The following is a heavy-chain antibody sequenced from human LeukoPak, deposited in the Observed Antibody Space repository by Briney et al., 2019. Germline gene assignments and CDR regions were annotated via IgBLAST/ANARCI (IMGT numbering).Heavy chain of an antibody. V-gene: IGHV3-23*01. CDR1: GFTFSSNT. CDR2: ISGSGGET. J-gene: IGHJ4*02. D-gene: IGHD4-23*01. CDR3: AKASGGNVVY. Sequence: GGSLRLSCAASGFTFSSNTMSWVRQAPGKGLEWVSVISGSGGETYYADSVKGRFTISRDNSKNTLYLQMNSLRPEDTPVYYCAKASGGNVVYWGQGTLVTVSS.